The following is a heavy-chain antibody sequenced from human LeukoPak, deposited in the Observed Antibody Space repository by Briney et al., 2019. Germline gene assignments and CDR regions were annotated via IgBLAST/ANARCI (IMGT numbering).Heavy chain of an antibody. CDR1: GYTFTSYA. CDR2: INTNTGNP. D-gene: IGHD6-19*01. V-gene: IGHV7-4-1*02. Sequence: GASVKVSCKASGYTFTSYAMNWVRQAPGRGLEWMGWINTNTGNPTYAQGFTGRFVFSLDTSVSTAYLQISSLKAEDTAVYYCARDLRAVAGRGDWFDPWGQGTLVTVSS. J-gene: IGHJ5*02. CDR3: ARDLRAVAGRGDWFDP.